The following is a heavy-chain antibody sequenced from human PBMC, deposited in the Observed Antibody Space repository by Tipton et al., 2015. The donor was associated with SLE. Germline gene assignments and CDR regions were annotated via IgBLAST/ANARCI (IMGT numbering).Heavy chain of an antibody. CDR1: GGSINSPSYKYN. CDR3: ARAPGGAYYYGSGGWFDP. Sequence: TLSLTCTVSGGSINSPSYKYNWSWIRQPPGKGLEWIATIDYSGNSYYNSSLKSRVTISVDTSKNQFSLNLSSVTAADTAVYYCARAPGGAYYYGSGGWFDPWGQGTLVTVSS. CDR2: IDYSGNS. J-gene: IGHJ5*02. D-gene: IGHD3-10*01. V-gene: IGHV4-39*07.